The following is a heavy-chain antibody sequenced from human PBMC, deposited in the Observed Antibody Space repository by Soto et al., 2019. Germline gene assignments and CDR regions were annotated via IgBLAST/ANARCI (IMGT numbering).Heavy chain of an antibody. CDR3: ARWDYGHYARFDY. Sequence: QVQLVQSGAEVKKSGASVKVSCKASGYTFTSHDINWVRQATGQGLEWMGWMNPNSGNTGYAQKFQGRVTMTRYTSISTAYMELSSLRSEDTAVYYCARWDYGHYARFDYWGQGTLVTVSS. CDR2: MNPNSGNT. D-gene: IGHD4-17*01. V-gene: IGHV1-8*01. J-gene: IGHJ4*02. CDR1: GYTFTSHD.